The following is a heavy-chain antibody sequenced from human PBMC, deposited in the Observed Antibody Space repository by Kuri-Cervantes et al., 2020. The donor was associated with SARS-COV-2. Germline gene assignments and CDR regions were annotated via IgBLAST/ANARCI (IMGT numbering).Heavy chain of an antibody. CDR2: ISSSSSYI. V-gene: IGHV3-21*01. J-gene: IGHJ4*02. CDR1: GFTFSSYS. CDR3: AKDPGLFEDYGYSYAAY. D-gene: IGHD5-18*01. Sequence: LSLTCAASGFTFSSYSMNWVRQAPGKGLEWVSSISSSSSYIYYADSVKGRFTISRDNAKNSLYLQMNSLRAEDTAVYYCAKDPGLFEDYGYSYAAYWGQGTLVTVSS.